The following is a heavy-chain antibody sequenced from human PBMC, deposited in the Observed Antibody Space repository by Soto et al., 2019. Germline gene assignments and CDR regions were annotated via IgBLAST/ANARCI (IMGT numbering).Heavy chain of an antibody. CDR2: ISSSSSYT. V-gene: IGHV3-11*06. Sequence: GGSLRLSCAASGFTFSDYYMSWIRQAPGKGLEWVSYISSSSSYTNYADSVKGRFTISRDNAKNSLYLQMNSLRAEDTAVYYCARDGVDGMVRAGPYYYYGMDVWGQGTTVTVSS. D-gene: IGHD3-10*01. CDR1: GFTFSDYY. J-gene: IGHJ6*02. CDR3: ARDGVDGMVRAGPYYYYGMDV.